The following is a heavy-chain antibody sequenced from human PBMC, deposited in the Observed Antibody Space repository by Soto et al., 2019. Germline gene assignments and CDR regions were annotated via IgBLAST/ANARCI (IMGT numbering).Heavy chain of an antibody. CDR2: INAGNGNT. CDR3: ASSQPKLPDFDF. D-gene: IGHD2-15*01. J-gene: IGHJ4*02. Sequence: ASVKVSCKASGYTFTSYSMHWVRQAPGQRLEWMGWINAGNGNTKYSQKFQGRVTITRDTSASTAYMELSSLRFEDTAVYYCASSQPKLPDFDFWGQGTLVTVSS. CDR1: GYTFTSYS. V-gene: IGHV1-3*01.